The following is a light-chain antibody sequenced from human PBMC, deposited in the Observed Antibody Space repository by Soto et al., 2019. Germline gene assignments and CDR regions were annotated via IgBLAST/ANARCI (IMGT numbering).Light chain of an antibody. V-gene: IGKV3-20*01. J-gene: IGKJ2*01. CDR1: QSINSKS. CDR2: GAS. Sequence: EIVLTQSPGTLSLSPGERATLSCRASQSINSKSLNWYQHKPGQAPRLLIFGASRRATDIPDRFSGGGSGTDFTLTINRVEPEDFAVYYCQQYGNSPPYTFGQGTKLEIK. CDR3: QQYGNSPPYT.